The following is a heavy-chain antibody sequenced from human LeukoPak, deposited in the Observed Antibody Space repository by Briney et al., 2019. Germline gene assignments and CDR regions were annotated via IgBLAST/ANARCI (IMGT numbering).Heavy chain of an antibody. J-gene: IGHJ4*02. CDR2: ISGSGGST. V-gene: IGHV3-23*01. CDR3: AGQYTGYDAFDY. CDR1: GFTFSSYA. Sequence: PGGSLRLSCAASGFTFSSYAMSWVRQAPGKGLEWVSAISGSGGSTYYADSVKGRFTISRDNSKNTLYLQMNSLRAEDTAVYYCAGQYTGYDAFDYWGQGTLVTVSS. D-gene: IGHD5-12*01.